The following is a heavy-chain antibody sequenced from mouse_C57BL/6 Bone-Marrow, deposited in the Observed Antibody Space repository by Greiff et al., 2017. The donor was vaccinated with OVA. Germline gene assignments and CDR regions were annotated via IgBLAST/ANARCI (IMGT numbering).Heavy chain of an antibody. V-gene: IGHV1-15*01. D-gene: IGHD2-12*01. CDR1: GYTFTDYE. Sequence: QVQLRQSGAELVRRGASVTLSCKASGYTFTDYEMHWVKQTPVHGLEWIGAIDPETGGTAYNQKFKGKAILTADKSSSTAYMELRSLTSEDSAVYYCTRSYSNDGDFDYWGQGTTLTVSS. J-gene: IGHJ2*01. CDR2: IDPETGGT. CDR3: TRSYSNDGDFDY.